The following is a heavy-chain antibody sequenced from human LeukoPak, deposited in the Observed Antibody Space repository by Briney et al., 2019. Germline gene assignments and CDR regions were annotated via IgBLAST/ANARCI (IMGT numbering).Heavy chain of an antibody. J-gene: IGHJ4*02. D-gene: IGHD5-24*01. CDR2: MSHDGSDK. CDR3: ARARGDGYNPAFDY. CDR1: GFTFGNYG. V-gene: IGHV3-30*03. Sequence: GRSLRLSCAASGFTFGNYGMHWVRQAPGKGLEWVAVMSHDGSDKYYADSVKGRFTISRDNSKNTLYLQMSSLRAEDTAVYYCARARGDGYNPAFDYWGQGTLVTVSS.